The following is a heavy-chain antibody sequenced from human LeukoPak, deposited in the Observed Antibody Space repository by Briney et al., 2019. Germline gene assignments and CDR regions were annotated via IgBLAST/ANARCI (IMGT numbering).Heavy chain of an antibody. V-gene: IGHV3-7*01. J-gene: IGHJ4*02. Sequence: QAGGSLRLSCAASGFTLSTYWMSWVRQAPGKGREWVANIKQDESDKSYVASVKGRFTISRDNAKNSLYLQMNSLRVEDTAVYYCARGAYGSGSFPFDCWGQGTPVTVSS. D-gene: IGHD3-10*01. CDR2: IKQDESDK. CDR1: GFTLSTYW. CDR3: ARGAYGSGSFPFDC.